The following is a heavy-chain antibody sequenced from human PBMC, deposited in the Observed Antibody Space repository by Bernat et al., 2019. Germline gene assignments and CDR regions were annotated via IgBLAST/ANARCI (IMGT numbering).Heavy chain of an antibody. CDR2: ISYDGSNK. J-gene: IGHJ4*02. CDR1: GFTFSSYA. D-gene: IGHD3-22*01. V-gene: IGHV3-30-3*01. CDR3: ARGDYDSSGYLF. Sequence: QVQLVESGGGVVQPGRSLRLSCAASGFTFSSYAMHWVRQAPGKVLEWVAVISYDGSNKYYADSVKGRFTISRDNTKNTLYLQMNSLRAEDTAVYYCARGDYDSSGYLFWGQGTLVTVSS.